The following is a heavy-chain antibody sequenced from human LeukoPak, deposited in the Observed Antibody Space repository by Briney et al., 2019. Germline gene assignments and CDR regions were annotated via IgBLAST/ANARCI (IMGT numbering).Heavy chain of an antibody. CDR1: GGSVSSGSYY. CDR3: ARVGLLGYDSSGYSFDY. J-gene: IGHJ4*02. CDR2: IYYSGST. V-gene: IGHV4-61*01. Sequence: SETLSLTCTVSGGSVSSGSYYWSWIRQPPGKGLEWTGYIYYSGSTNYNPSLKSRVTISVDTSKNQFSLKLSSVTAADTAVYYCARVGLLGYDSSGYSFDYWGQGTLVTVSS. D-gene: IGHD3-22*01.